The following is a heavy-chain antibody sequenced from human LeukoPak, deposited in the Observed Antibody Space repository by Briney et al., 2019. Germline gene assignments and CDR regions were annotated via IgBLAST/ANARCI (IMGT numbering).Heavy chain of an antibody. CDR3: ARVMTDYFDY. J-gene: IGHJ4*02. CDR2: INPSGGST. CDR1: GYTFTSYY. D-gene: IGHD3-16*01. V-gene: IGHV1-46*03. Sequence: GASVKVSCKASGYTFTSYYMHWVRQAPGQGLEWIGIINPSGGSTSYAQKFQGRVTVTRDTSTSTVYMELSSLRSEDTAVYYCARVMTDYFDYWGQGTLVTVSS.